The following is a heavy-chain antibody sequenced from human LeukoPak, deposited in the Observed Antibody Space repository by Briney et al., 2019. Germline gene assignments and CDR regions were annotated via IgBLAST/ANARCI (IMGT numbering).Heavy chain of an antibody. V-gene: IGHV3-21*04. D-gene: IGHD4-17*01. CDR1: GFTFSSYS. CDR2: ISSSSSYI. Sequence: GGSLRLSCAASGFTFSSYSMNWVRQAPGKGLEWVSSISSSSSYIYYADSVKGRFTISRDNAKNSLYLQMNSLRAEDTALYYCARDGMGTVTTTWYYFDYWGQGTLVTVSS. J-gene: IGHJ4*02. CDR3: ARDGMGTVTTTWYYFDY.